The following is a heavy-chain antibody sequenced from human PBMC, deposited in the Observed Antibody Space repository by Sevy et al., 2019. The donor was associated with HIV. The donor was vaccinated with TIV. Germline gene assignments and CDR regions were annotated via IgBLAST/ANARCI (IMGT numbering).Heavy chain of an antibody. CDR3: ARSGYNYGGIDY. Sequence: GGSLRLSCAASGFIFSSYDMNWVRQAPGEGVQWVSSISLSNTSMYYVDSVKGRFYISRDNARNSLSLQMNGLRAEDTAVYYCARSGYNYGGIDYWGQGTLVTVSS. J-gene: IGHJ4*02. D-gene: IGHD5-18*01. V-gene: IGHV3-21*01. CDR2: ISLSNTSM. CDR1: GFIFSSYD.